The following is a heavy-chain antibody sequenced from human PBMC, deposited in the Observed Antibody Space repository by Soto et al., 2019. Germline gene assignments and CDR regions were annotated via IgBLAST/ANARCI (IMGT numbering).Heavy chain of an antibody. J-gene: IGHJ4*02. Sequence: ASVKVSCKASGYTFTSYGISWLLQAPGQALEWMGWISAYNGNTNYAQKLQGRVTMTTDTSTSTAYMELRSLRSDDTAVYYCARDFPEGYYFDYWGQGTLVTVSS. V-gene: IGHV1-18*01. D-gene: IGHD2-15*01. CDR2: ISAYNGNT. CDR1: GYTFTSYG. CDR3: ARDFPEGYYFDY.